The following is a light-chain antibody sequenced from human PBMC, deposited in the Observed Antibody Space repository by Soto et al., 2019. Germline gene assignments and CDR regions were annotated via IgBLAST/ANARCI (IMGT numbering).Light chain of an antibody. CDR3: QQYDTSPRT. CDR2: ATS. J-gene: IGKJ1*01. Sequence: EVVLTQSPGTLSLSPGERATFSCRASQSIDSAYLAWYQQKPGQAPRLLIYATSSRATGIPDRFSGSGSGTDCTLTISRLQPEDFAVYFCQQYDTSPRTFGQRTKVVI. CDR1: QSIDSAY. V-gene: IGKV3-20*01.